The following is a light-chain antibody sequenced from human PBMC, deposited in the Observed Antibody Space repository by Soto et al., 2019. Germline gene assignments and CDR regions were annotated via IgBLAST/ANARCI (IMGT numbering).Light chain of an antibody. J-gene: IGKJ5*01. CDR3: QQYSTSPIS. Sequence: ENVLTHSPGTLSLSPGERATLSCMASPVTSRYLSWYQQRPGQAPSLLIYGASSRATGIPDRFSGSGSGTDFTLTISRLEPEDFAVYYCQQYSTSPISFGPGTRLEIK. CDR2: GAS. V-gene: IGKV3-20*01. CDR1: PVTSRY.